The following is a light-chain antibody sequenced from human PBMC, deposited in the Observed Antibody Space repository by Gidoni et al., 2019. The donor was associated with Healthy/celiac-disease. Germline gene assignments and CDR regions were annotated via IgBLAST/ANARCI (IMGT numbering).Light chain of an antibody. CDR1: SLRSYY. Sequence: SSELTQDPAVSVALGQNVRITCQGDSLRSYYASWYQQTPGQAPVLVIYGKNNRPSGIPDRFSGSSSGNTASLTITGAQAEDEADYYCNSRDSSGNHVVFGGGTKLTVL. CDR3: NSRDSSGNHVV. J-gene: IGLJ2*01. V-gene: IGLV3-19*01. CDR2: GKN.